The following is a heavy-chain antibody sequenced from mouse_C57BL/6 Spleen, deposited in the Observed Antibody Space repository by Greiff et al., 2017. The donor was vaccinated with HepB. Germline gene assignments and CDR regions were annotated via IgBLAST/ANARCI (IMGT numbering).Heavy chain of an antibody. V-gene: IGHV1-69*01. CDR3: ARKHYGSSFDY. CDR2: IDPSDSYT. D-gene: IGHD1-1*01. Sequence: QVQLQQPGAELVMPGASVKLSCKASGYTFTSYWMHWVKQRPGQGLEWIGEIDPSDSYTNYNQKFKGKSTLTVDKSSSTAYMQLRSLTSEDSAVYYCARKHYGSSFDYWGQGTTLTVSS. J-gene: IGHJ2*01. CDR1: GYTFTSYW.